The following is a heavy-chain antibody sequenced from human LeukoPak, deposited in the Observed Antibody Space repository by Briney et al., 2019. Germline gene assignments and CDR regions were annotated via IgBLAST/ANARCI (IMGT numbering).Heavy chain of an antibody. D-gene: IGHD6-13*01. CDR2: ISSSSSTI. CDR3: ARVGLARGGSSYHYYYGMDV. Sequence: PGGSLRLSCAASGFTFSSCSMNWVRQAPGKGLERVSYISSSSSTIYYADSVKGRFTISRDNAKNSLYLQMNSLRAEDTAVYYCARVGLARGGSSYHYYYGMDVWGQGTTVTVSS. J-gene: IGHJ6*02. V-gene: IGHV3-48*04. CDR1: GFTFSSCS.